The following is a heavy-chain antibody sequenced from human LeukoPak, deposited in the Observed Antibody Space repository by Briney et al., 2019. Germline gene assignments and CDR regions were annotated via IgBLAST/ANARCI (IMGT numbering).Heavy chain of an antibody. J-gene: IGHJ5*02. CDR3: ARHGWFDP. CDR2: INHSGST. CDR1: GGSFSGYY. V-gene: IGHV4-34*01. Sequence: SETLSLTCAVYGGSFSGYYWSWIRQPPGKGLEWIGEINHSGSTNYNPSLKSRVTISVDTSKNQFSLKLSSVTAADTAVYYCARHGWFDPWGQGTLVTVSS.